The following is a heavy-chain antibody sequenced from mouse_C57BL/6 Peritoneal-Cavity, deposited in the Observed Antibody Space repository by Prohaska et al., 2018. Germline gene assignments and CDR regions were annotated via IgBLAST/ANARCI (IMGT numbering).Heavy chain of an antibody. J-gene: IGHJ2*01. V-gene: IGHV1-55*01. CDR1: FTFTSYW. CDR3: TRDYYADC. CDR2: IYPGSGST. Sequence: FTFTSYWITWVKQRPGQGLEWIGDIYPGSGSTNYNEKFKSKATLTVDTSSSTAYMQVSSLTSEDSGIYYCTRDYYADCWGQGTTLTVSS.